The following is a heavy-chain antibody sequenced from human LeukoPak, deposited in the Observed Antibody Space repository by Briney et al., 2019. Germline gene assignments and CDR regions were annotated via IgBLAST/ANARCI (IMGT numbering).Heavy chain of an antibody. J-gene: IGHJ5*02. V-gene: IGHV1-2*06. CDR3: ARATPSLRYFDWFENNFDP. D-gene: IGHD3-9*01. Sequence: GASVKVSCKASGYTFTGYYMHWVRQAPGQGLEWMGRINPNSGGTNYAQKFQGRVTMTRDTSISTAYMELSRLRSDDTAVYYCARATPSLRYFDWFENNFDPWGQGTLVTVSS. CDR1: GYTFTGYY. CDR2: INPNSGGT.